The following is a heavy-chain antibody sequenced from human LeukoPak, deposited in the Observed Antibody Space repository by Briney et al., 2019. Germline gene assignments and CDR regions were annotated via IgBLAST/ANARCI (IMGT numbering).Heavy chain of an antibody. CDR3: ARGDGYNYWDY. D-gene: IGHD5-24*01. J-gene: IGHJ4*02. CDR1: GFTVSSNY. V-gene: IGHV3-53*01. Sequence: TGGSLRLSCAASGFTVSSNYMSWVRQAPGKGLEWVSVIYIGGNTYYADSVKGRFTISRDNSKNTLYLQMNSLTAEDTAVYYCARGDGYNYWDYWGQGTLVTGSS. CDR2: IYIGGNT.